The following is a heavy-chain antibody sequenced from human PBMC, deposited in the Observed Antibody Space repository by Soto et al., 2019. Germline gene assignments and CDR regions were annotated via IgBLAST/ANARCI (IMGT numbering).Heavy chain of an antibody. CDR3: STGPYKPLLVS. V-gene: IGHV3-21*01. CDR1: GFSFGTYA. Sequence: RRHSCAASGFSFGTYAMNWVRQAPGKGLEWVSFISFSSSYIYYADSVRGRFTVSRDNAKNSLYLQLNNLRAEDTAVYYCSTGPYKPLLVSWGPGTLVTVSS. D-gene: IGHD1-1*01. CDR2: ISFSSSYI. J-gene: IGHJ5*01.